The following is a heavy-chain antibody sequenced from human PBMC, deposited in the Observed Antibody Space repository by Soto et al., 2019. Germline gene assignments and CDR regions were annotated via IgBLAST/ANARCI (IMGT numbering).Heavy chain of an antibody. V-gene: IGHV1-24*01. Sequence: ASVKVSCKVSGYTLTELSMHWVRQAPGKGLEWMGGFDPEDGETIYAQKFQGRVTMTEDTSTDTAYMELSSLRSEDTAVYYCATAGYSSGWPYYYYGMDVWGQGTTVTVSS. CDR3: ATAGYSSGWPYYYYGMDV. CDR2: FDPEDGET. CDR1: GYTLTELS. J-gene: IGHJ6*02. D-gene: IGHD6-19*01.